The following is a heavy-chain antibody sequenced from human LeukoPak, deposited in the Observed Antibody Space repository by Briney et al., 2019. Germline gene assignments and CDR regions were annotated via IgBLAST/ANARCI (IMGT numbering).Heavy chain of an antibody. CDR3: AKVLTYCSSTSCYIGPLHDAFDI. J-gene: IGHJ3*02. Sequence: PGGSLRLSCAASGFTFSSYAMSWVRQAPGKGLEWVSAISGSGGSTYYADSVKGRFTISRDNSKNTLYLQMNSLRAEDTAVYYCAKVLTYCSSTSCYIGPLHDAFDIWGQGTMVTVSS. V-gene: IGHV3-23*01. CDR1: GFTFSSYA. D-gene: IGHD2-2*02. CDR2: ISGSGGST.